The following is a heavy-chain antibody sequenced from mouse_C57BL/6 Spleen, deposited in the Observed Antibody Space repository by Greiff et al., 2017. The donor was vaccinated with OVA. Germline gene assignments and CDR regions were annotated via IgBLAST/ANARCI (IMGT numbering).Heavy chain of an antibody. V-gene: IGHV1-55*01. CDR2: IYPGSGST. CDR1: GYTFTSYW. CDR3: ARGGSITTVVADY. Sequence: QVHVKQPGAELVKPGASVKMSCKASGYTFTSYWITWVKQRPGQGLEWIGDIYPGSGSTNYNEKFKSKATLTVDTSSSTAYMQLSSLTSEDSAVYYCARGGSITTVVADYWGQGTTLTVSS. J-gene: IGHJ2*01. D-gene: IGHD1-1*01.